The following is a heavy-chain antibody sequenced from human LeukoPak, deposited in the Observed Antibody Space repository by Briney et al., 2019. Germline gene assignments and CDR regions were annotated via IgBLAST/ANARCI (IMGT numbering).Heavy chain of an antibody. CDR2: IIPILGIA. V-gene: IGHV1-69*02. Sequence: SVKVSCKASGGTFSSYTISWVRQAPGQGLEWMGRIIPILGIANYAQKFQGRVTIIADKSTSTAYMELSSLSSEDTAVYYCASSLSPTWSGYERYYYYYMDVWGKGTTVTVSS. J-gene: IGHJ6*03. D-gene: IGHD3-3*01. CDR1: GGTFSSYT. CDR3: ASSLSPTWSGYERYYYYYMDV.